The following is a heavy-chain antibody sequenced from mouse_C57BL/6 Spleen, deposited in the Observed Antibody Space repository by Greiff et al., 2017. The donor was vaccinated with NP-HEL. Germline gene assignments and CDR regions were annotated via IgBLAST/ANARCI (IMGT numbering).Heavy chain of an antibody. V-gene: IGHV1-81*01. CDR3: ARQIYYGNPFDY. CDR2: IYPRSGNT. Sequence: QAQLQQSGAELARPGASVKLSCKASGYTFTSYGISWVKQRTGQGLEWIGEIYPRSGNTYYNEKFKGKATLTADKSSSTAYMELRSLTSEDSAVYFCARQIYYGNPFDYWGQGTTLTVSS. D-gene: IGHD2-1*01. J-gene: IGHJ2*01. CDR1: GYTFTSYG.